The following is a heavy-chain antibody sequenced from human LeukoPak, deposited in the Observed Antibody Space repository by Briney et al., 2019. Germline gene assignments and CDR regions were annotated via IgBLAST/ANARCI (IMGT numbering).Heavy chain of an antibody. Sequence: GESLKISCKGFGYSFTSYWIGWVRQMPRKGLEWMGIIYPGDSDTRYSPSFQGQVTISADKSISTAYLQWSSLKASDTAMYFCARRTVSPTFDFWGQGTLVTVSS. CDR2: IYPGDSDT. CDR1: GYSFTSYW. CDR3: ARRTVSPTFDF. D-gene: IGHD4-17*01. V-gene: IGHV5-51*01. J-gene: IGHJ4*02.